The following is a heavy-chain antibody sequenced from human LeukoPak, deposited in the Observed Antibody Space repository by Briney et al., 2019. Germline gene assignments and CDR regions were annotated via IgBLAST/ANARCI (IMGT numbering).Heavy chain of an antibody. CDR3: ARVRCGGDCYPDY. CDR1: GFSLSTSGMR. Sequence: SGPALVKPTQTLTLTCTLSGFSLSTSGMRVSWIRQPPGKALEWLARIDWDDDKFYSTSLKTRLTISKDTSKNQVVLTMTSMDPVDTATYYCARVRCGGDCYPDYWGQGTLVTVSS. CDR2: IDWDDDK. V-gene: IGHV2-70*04. J-gene: IGHJ4*02. D-gene: IGHD2-21*02.